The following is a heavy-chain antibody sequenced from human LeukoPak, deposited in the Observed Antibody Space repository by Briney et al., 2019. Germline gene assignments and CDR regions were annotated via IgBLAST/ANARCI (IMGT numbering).Heavy chain of an antibody. V-gene: IGHV1-18*01. CDR2: ISAYNGNT. J-gene: IGHJ4*02. Sequence: ASVKVSCKASGYTFTSYGISWVRQAPGQGLEWMGWISAYNGNTNYAQKLQGRVTMTTDTSTSTAYMELRSLRSDDTAVYYCARRRSGLLWFGEFAISDYWGQGTLVTVSS. CDR1: GYTFTSYG. CDR3: ARRRSGLLWFGEFAISDY. D-gene: IGHD3-10*01.